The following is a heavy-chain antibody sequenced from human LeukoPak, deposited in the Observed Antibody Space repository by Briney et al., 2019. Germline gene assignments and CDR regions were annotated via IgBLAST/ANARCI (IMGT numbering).Heavy chain of an antibody. J-gene: IGHJ4*02. CDR3: ARERGTYYDFWSGEMGDY. CDR2: IIPILGIA. D-gene: IGHD3-3*01. Sequence: GASVKVSCKASGGTFSSYAISWVRQAPGQGLEWTGRIIPILGIANYAQKSQGRVTITADKSTSTAYMELSSLRSEDTAVYYCARERGTYYDFWSGEMGDYWGQGTLVTVSS. V-gene: IGHV1-69*04. CDR1: GGTFSSYA.